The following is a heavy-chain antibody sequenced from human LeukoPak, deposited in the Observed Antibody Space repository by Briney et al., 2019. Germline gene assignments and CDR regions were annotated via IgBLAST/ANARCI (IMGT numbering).Heavy chain of an antibody. J-gene: IGHJ4*02. CDR3: AKQGSCCMDY. Sequence: PGGSLRLSCAASGFTFSSYNIHWVRQAPGKGLEWIRYDGSNKYFADSVRGRFTISRDNSKNTLYLQMNSLRPEDTAVYYRAKQGSCCMDYWGQGTLVTVSS. D-gene: IGHD6-19*01. V-gene: IGHV3-30*02. CDR1: GFTFSSYN. CDR2: RYDGSNK.